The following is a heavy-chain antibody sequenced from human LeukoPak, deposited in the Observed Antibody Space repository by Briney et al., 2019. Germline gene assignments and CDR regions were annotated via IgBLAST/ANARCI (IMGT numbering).Heavy chain of an antibody. J-gene: IGHJ4*02. Sequence: GGSLRLSCAASGFTFDDYAMHWVRQAPGKGLEWVSGISWNSGSIGYADSVKGRFTISRDNAKNSLYLQMNSLRAEDTALYHCAKSVGGYFDYWGQGTLVTVSS. CDR3: AKSVGGYFDY. CDR1: GFTFDDYA. V-gene: IGHV3-9*01. CDR2: ISWNSGSI. D-gene: IGHD3-10*01.